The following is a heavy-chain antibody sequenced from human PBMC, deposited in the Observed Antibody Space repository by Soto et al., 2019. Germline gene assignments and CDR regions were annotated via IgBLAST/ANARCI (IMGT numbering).Heavy chain of an antibody. CDR1: GFTFSHYH. CDR3: ARENITHYSYGFDV. J-gene: IGHJ6*02. Sequence: QVQLEESGGGLVKPGGSLRLSCAASGFTFSHYHMSWIRQAPGKGLEWVSYISSTGSTIYYADSVKGRFTITRDNAKNSLYLQRNSLIAKNTAEYYCARENITHYSYGFDVWGQGTTVTVS. V-gene: IGHV3-11*01. CDR2: ISSTGSTI.